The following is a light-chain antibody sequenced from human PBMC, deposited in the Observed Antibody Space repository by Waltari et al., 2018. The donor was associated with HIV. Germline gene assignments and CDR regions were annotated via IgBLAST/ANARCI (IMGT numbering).Light chain of an antibody. Sequence: QSVLTQPPSVSGAPGQRLTLSCTGSSPNIGAGYDVHWYQQLPGTAPRVLIYGNSNRPSGVPDRFSGSKSGTSASLAITELQAEDEADYYCQSYDTSLSGSGVFGGGTKLTVL. CDR1: SPNIGAGYD. J-gene: IGLJ2*01. V-gene: IGLV1-40*01. CDR2: GNS. CDR3: QSYDTSLSGSGV.